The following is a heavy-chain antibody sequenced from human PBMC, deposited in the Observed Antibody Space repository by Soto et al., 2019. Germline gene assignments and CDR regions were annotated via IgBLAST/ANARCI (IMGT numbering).Heavy chain of an antibody. V-gene: IGHV3-72*01. CDR3: PRGNLLTRIYYHDY. Sequence: PGGSLRLSCAASGFTFSDYYMDWVRQAPGKGLEWVGRIRNKANSYTTEYAASVRGRFTISRDDSRNTLYLQMNSLKTEDTAVYYCPRGNLLTRIYYHDYWGQGTLVTVSS. CDR1: GFTFSDYY. CDR2: IRNKANSYTT. D-gene: IGHD3-3*02. J-gene: IGHJ4*02.